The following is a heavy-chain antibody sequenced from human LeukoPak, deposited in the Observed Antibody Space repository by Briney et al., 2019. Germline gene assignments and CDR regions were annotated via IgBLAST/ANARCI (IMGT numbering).Heavy chain of an antibody. CDR3: AREPPRRRWFES. J-gene: IGHJ5*01. CDR1: GFTFSNYW. Sequence: GRSLRLSCTASGFTFSNYWMSCVRQAPGKGLEWLANIKYDGSEKYYVESAKDRLTISTAKAQNALYLNMNSPRDADTAVYSCAREPPRRRWFESWGQRTLVTVS. CDR2: IKYDGSEK. V-gene: IGHV3-7*03.